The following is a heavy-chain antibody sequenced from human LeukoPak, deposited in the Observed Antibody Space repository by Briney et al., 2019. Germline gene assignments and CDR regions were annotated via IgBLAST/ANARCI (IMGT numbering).Heavy chain of an antibody. CDR2: IIPIFGTA. CDR3: AALGYCSGGSCYYIDY. V-gene: IGHV1-69*05. J-gene: IGHJ4*02. Sequence: ASVKVSCKASGGTFSSYAISWVRQAPGQGLELMGRIIPIFGTANYAQKFQGRVTITTDESTSTAYMELSSLRSEDTAVYYCAALGYCSGGSCYYIDYWGQGTLVTVSS. CDR1: GGTFSSYA. D-gene: IGHD2-15*01.